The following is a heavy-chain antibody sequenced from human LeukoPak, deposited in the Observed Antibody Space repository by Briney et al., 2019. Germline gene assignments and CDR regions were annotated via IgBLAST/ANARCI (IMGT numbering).Heavy chain of an antibody. CDR2: VSDDGINK. D-gene: IGHD3-10*01. CDR3: AQVRGGTWFVDD. J-gene: IGHJ4*02. CDR1: GFTFSNYA. V-gene: IGHV3-30*18. Sequence: HPGGSLRLSCAASGFTFSNYARNWVRQAPGKGLEWVAYVSDDGINKYHAASVKGRFATSRDNSENTLYLEMNNLRVEDAAVYYCAQVRGGTWFVDDWGPVTLVTVSS.